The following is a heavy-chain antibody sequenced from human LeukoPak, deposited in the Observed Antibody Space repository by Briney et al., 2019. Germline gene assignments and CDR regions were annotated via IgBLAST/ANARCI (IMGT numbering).Heavy chain of an antibody. D-gene: IGHD5-18*01. CDR3: AREGYSYGYYFDY. CDR1: GFTFSSYG. J-gene: IGHJ4*02. Sequence: GALRLSCAASGFTFSSYGMHWVRQAPGKGLEWVAFIRYDGSNKYYADSVKGRFTISRDNAKNSLYLQMNSLRAEDTAVYYCAREGYSYGYYFDYWGQGTLVTVSS. CDR2: IRYDGSNK. V-gene: IGHV3-30*02.